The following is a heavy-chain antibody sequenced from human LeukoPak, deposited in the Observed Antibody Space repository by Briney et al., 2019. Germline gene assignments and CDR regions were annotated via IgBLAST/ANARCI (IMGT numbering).Heavy chain of an antibody. CDR1: GYTFTGHY. J-gene: IGHJ4*02. Sequence: ASVKVSCKASGYTFTGHYMHWVRQAPGQGLEWMGWINPNSGGTNYAQKFQGRVTMTRDTSISTAYMELSRLRSDDTAVYYCARSGSGYLRYYFDYWGQGTLVTVSS. V-gene: IGHV1-2*02. D-gene: IGHD5-12*01. CDR2: INPNSGGT. CDR3: ARSGSGYLRYYFDY.